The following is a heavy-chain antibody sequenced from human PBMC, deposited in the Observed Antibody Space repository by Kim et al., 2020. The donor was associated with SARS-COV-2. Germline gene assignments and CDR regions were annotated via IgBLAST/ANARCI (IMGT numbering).Heavy chain of an antibody. CDR3: ARDVVGATSLHYYYYYGMDV. CDR2: ISAYNGNT. V-gene: IGHV1-18*04. Sequence: ASVKVSCKASGYTFTSYGISWVRQAPGQGLEWMGWISAYNGNTNYAQKLQGRVTMTTDTSTSTAYMELRSLRSDDTAVYYCARDVVGATSLHYYYYYGMDVWGQGTTVTVSS. CDR1: GYTFTSYG. D-gene: IGHD1-26*01. J-gene: IGHJ6*02.